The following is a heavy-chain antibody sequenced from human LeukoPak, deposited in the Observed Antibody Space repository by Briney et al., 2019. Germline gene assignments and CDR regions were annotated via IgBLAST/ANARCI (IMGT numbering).Heavy chain of an antibody. CDR3: AGSDGYNSFDF. CDR2: VYYSGST. CDR1: SGSITTYY. V-gene: IGHV4-59*01. Sequence: SETLSLTCSISSGSITTYYWSWIRQPPGKGLEWIGYVYYSGSTTYNPSLQSRVTMSADTSKNQFSLKLSSVTAADTAVYCCAGSDGYNSFDFWGQGTLVTVSS. D-gene: IGHD5-24*01. J-gene: IGHJ4*02.